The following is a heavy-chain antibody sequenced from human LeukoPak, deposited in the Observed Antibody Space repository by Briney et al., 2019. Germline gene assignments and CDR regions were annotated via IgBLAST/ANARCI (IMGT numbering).Heavy chain of an antibody. CDR2: ISYDGSNK. Sequence: GGSLRLSCAASGFTFSSYGRHWVRQAPGKGLEWVGVISYDGSNKYYADSVKGRFTISRENSKKTLYRQRNSLRAQDTALYHCAKDPLEYAHTLFYYAMDVWGQGTTVTVSS. D-gene: IGHD2-2*01. CDR1: GFTFSSYG. J-gene: IGHJ6*02. V-gene: IGHV3-30*18. CDR3: AKDPLEYAHTLFYYAMDV.